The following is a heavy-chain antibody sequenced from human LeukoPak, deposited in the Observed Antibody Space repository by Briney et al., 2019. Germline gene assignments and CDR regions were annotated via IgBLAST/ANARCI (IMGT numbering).Heavy chain of an antibody. V-gene: IGHV4-61*01. Sequence: SETLSLTCTVSGGSISSGSYYWSWIRQPPGKGLEWIGYIYYSGSTNYNPSLKSRVTISVDTSKNQFSLKLSSVTAADTAVYYCARGVVIAPQTFDYWGQGTLVTVSS. J-gene: IGHJ4*02. CDR1: GGSISSGSYY. CDR2: IYYSGST. CDR3: ARGVVIAPQTFDY. D-gene: IGHD2-21*01.